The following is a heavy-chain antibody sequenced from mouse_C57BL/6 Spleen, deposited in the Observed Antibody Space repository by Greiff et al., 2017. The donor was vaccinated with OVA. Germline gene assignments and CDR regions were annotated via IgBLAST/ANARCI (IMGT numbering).Heavy chain of an antibody. V-gene: IGHV1-54*01. D-gene: IGHD2-1*01. J-gene: IGHJ4*01. CDR3: ARGEIYYAYAMDY. CDR2: INPGSGGT. Sequence: VQLQQSGAELVRPGTSVKVSCKASGYAFTNYLIEWVKQRPGQGLEWIGVINPGSGGTNYNEKFKGKATLTADKSSSTAYMQLSSLTSEDSAVYFCARGEIYYAYAMDYWGQGTSVTVSA. CDR1: GYAFTNYL.